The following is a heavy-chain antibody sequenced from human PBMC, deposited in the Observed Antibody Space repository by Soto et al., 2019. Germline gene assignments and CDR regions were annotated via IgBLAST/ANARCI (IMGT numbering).Heavy chain of an antibody. Sequence: ASVKVSCKASGYSFTNNDVSWVRQATGQGLEWMGWMNPGSGDTGYAQKFQGRVTMTRDISIATAYMELSSLRSDDTAIYYCARMATFGSLNWFDPWGQGTLITVSS. J-gene: IGHJ5*02. CDR1: GYSFTNND. V-gene: IGHV1-8*01. CDR3: ARMATFGSLNWFDP. CDR2: MNPGSGDT. D-gene: IGHD3-16*01.